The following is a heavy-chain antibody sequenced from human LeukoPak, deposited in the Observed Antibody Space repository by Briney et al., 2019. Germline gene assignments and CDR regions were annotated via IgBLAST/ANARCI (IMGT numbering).Heavy chain of an antibody. CDR2: ISYDGSDK. D-gene: IGHD3-22*01. CDR3: ARGTYYYDSSGYYSGGLGY. V-gene: IGHV3-30*04. CDR1: GFTFSTYA. Sequence: GGSLRLSCAASGFTFSTYAMHWVRQAPGKGLECVAVISYDGSDKYHADSVKGRFTISRDNSENTLYLQMNSLRAEDTVVYYCARGTYYYDSSGYYSGGLGYWGQGTLVTVSS. J-gene: IGHJ4*02.